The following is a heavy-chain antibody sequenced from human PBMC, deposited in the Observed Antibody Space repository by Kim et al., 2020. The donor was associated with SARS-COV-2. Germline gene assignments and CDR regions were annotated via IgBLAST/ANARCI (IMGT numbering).Heavy chain of an antibody. V-gene: IGHV4-34*01. D-gene: IGHD3-22*01. J-gene: IGHJ4*02. CDR3: ARGLRYYDSSGYLDY. Sequence: SLKSRVPISVDTSKNQFSLKLSSVTAADTAVYYCARGLRYYDSSGYLDYWGEGTLVTVSS.